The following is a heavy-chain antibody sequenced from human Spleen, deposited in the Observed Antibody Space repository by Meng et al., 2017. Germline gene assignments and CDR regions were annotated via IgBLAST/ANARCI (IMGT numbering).Heavy chain of an antibody. CDR2: TYCRSKWYY. Sequence: QVQLQQSGPGLVKASQTLSPTCAISGDSVSSNDAAWNWIRQSPSRRLGCLGRTYCRSKWYYDYGMSVKGRITISPDTSKNLFSLQLNSVTPEDTAVYYCASASMRSWGQGTLVTVSS. J-gene: IGHJ4*02. CDR3: ASASMRS. V-gene: IGHV6-1*01. CDR1: GDSVSSNDAA.